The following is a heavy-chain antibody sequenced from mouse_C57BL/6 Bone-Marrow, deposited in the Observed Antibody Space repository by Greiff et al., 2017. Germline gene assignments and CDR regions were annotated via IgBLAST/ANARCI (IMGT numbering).Heavy chain of an antibody. Sequence: QVQLQQSGAELVRPGASVKISCKASGYTFTSYNMHWVKQTPRQGLEWIGAIYPGNGETSYNQKFTGQATLTVDKSSSTAYMQLSSLTSEDSAVYVCARDSPRYFDVWGTGTTVTVSS. CDR2: IYPGNGET. CDR3: ARDSPRYFDV. D-gene: IGHD2-12*01. V-gene: IGHV1-12*01. J-gene: IGHJ1*03. CDR1: GYTFTSYN.